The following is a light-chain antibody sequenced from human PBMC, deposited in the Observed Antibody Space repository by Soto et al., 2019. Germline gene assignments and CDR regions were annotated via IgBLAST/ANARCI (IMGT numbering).Light chain of an antibody. Sequence: EIVLTQSPVTLSLSPVEGVTLSCRAGQIVTSSQLAWYQQKPGQAPRLLVFGASSRVLGIPDRFSGSGSGTDFTLTISRLEPEDFAVYYCHHYGSSPLTCGQGTRREIK. CDR1: QIVTSSQ. CDR3: HHYGSSPLT. J-gene: IGKJ5*01. V-gene: IGKV3-20*01. CDR2: GAS.